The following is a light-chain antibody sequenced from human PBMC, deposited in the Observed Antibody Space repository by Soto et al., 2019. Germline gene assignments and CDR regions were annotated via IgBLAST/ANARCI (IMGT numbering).Light chain of an antibody. V-gene: IGKV1-12*01. CDR3: QQGHNWPLT. J-gene: IGKJ5*01. Sequence: DIQMTQSPSSVSASVGDRVTITCRATQGLSDSLAWYQQKPGKAPKLLISVTSRLQSGVPSRFSGSASGTDFTLTIGRLQPEDLATYYCQQGHNWPLTFGQGTRLEIK. CDR1: QGLSDS. CDR2: VTS.